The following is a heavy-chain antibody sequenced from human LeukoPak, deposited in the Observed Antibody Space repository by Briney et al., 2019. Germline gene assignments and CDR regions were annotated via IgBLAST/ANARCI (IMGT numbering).Heavy chain of an antibody. V-gene: IGHV3-7*01. CDR3: ARVAPAYYYDSSGYYPYYYYGMDV. CDR1: GFTFSSYW. Sequence: PGGSLRLSCAASGFTFSSYWMSWVRQAPGKGLEWVANIKQDGSEKYYVDSVKGRFTISRDNAKNSLYLQMNSLRAEDTAVYYCARVAPAYYYDSSGYYPYYYYGMDVWGQGTTVTVSS. D-gene: IGHD3-22*01. J-gene: IGHJ6*02. CDR2: IKQDGSEK.